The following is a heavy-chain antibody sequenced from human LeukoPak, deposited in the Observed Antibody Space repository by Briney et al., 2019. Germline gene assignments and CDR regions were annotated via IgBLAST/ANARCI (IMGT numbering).Heavy chain of an antibody. Sequence: SETLSLTCTVSGGSISSGSYYWSWIRQPAGKGLEWIGRIYASGSTNYNPSLKSRVTISVDTSKNQFSLKLSSVTAADTAVYYCARDADIVVVPAAMSDYYYYYYMDVWGKGTTVTVSS. J-gene: IGHJ6*03. CDR1: GGSISSGSYY. D-gene: IGHD2-2*01. CDR2: IYASGST. V-gene: IGHV4-61*02. CDR3: ARDADIVVVPAAMSDYYYYYYMDV.